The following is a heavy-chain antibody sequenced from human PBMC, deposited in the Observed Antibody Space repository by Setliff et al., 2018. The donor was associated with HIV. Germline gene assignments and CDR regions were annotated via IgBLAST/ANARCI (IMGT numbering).Heavy chain of an antibody. CDR3: ASEPIAVAGTGRAPVLLY. V-gene: IGHV1-3*01. Sequence: ASVKVSCKASGYTFTSYAMHWVRQAPGQRLEWMGWINAGNGNTKYSQKSQGRVTITRDTSASTAYMELSGLRSEDTAVYYCASEPIAVAGTGRAPVLLYWGQGTLVTVSS. J-gene: IGHJ4*02. CDR1: GYTFTSYA. CDR2: INAGNGNT. D-gene: IGHD6-19*01.